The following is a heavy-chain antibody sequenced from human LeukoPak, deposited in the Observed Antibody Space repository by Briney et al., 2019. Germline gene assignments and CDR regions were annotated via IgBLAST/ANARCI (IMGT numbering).Heavy chain of an antibody. J-gene: IGHJ5*02. V-gene: IGHV3-30-3*01. CDR1: GFTFSSYA. CDR2: ISYDGSNK. D-gene: IGHD5-12*01. CDR3: ARGGGYSGYDP. Sequence: GGSLRLSCAASGFTFSSYAMHWVRQAPGKGLEWVAVISYDGSNKYYADSVKGRFTISRDNSKNTLYLQMNSLRAEDTAVYYCARGGGYSGYDPWGQGTLVTVSS.